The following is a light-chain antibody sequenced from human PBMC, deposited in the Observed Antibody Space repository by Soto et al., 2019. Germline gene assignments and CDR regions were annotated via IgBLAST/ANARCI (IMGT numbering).Light chain of an antibody. CDR1: QSISSY. CDR2: AAS. CDR3: QQSYSTLLT. J-gene: IGKJ4*01. V-gene: IGKV1-39*01. Sequence: DIQITQSPSSLSASVSERVTITCRASQSISSYLNWYQQKPGKAPKLLIYAASSLQSGVPSRFSGSGSGTDFTLTISSLQPEDFATYYCQQSYSTLLTFGGGTKVDIK.